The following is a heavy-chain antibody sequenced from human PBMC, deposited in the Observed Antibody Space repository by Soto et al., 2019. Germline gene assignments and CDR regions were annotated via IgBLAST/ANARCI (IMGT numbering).Heavy chain of an antibody. D-gene: IGHD5-12*01. CDR1: GGSISSYY. CDR2: IYYSGST. Sequence: SETLSLTCTVSGGSISSYYWSWIRQPPGKGLEWIGYIYYSGSTNYNPSLKSRVTISVDTSKNQFSLKLSSVTAADTAVYYCAREGDGYNVDYWGQGTLVTVSS. CDR3: AREGDGYNVDY. V-gene: IGHV4-59*01. J-gene: IGHJ4*02.